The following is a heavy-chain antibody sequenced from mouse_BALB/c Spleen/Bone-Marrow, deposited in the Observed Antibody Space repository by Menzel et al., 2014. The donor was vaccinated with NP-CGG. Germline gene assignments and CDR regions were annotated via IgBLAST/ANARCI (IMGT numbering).Heavy chain of an antibody. CDR3: ASLHYYDDIAY. J-gene: IGHJ3*01. CDR1: GFDFSRFW. Sequence: EVQLQESGGGLVQPGGSLKLSCAASGFDFSRFWMSWVRQAPGKGLEWIGEMNPESSTINYTPSLKDKFIISRDNAKNTLCLQMSKVRSEDTALYYCASLHYYDDIAYWGQGTLVTVSA. V-gene: IGHV4-1*02. D-gene: IGHD1-2*01. CDR2: MNPESSTI.